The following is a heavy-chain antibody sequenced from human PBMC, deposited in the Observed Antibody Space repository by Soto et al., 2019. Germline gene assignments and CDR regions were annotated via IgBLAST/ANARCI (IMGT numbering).Heavy chain of an antibody. CDR1: GGSISSSNW. Sequence: SETLSLTCAVSGGSISSSNWWSWVRQPPGKGLEWIGEIYHSGSTNYNPSLKSRVTISVDKSKNQFSLKLSSVTAADTAVYYCARAAWASGGSGYYYYGMDVWGQGTTVTVSS. J-gene: IGHJ6*02. V-gene: IGHV4-4*02. CDR2: IYHSGST. CDR3: ARAAWASGGSGYYYYGMDV. D-gene: IGHD2-15*01.